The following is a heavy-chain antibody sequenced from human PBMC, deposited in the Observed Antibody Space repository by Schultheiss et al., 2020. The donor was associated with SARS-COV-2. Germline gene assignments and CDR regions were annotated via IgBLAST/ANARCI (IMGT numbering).Heavy chain of an antibody. CDR3: ARARWYDFWSGYYKVYFDY. D-gene: IGHD3-3*01. CDR2: IKQDGSEK. Sequence: GGSLRLSCAASGFTFSSYWMSWVRQAPGKGLEWVANIKQDGSEKYYADSVKGRFTISRDNSKNTLYLQMNSLRAEDTAVYYCARARWYDFWSGYYKVYFDYWGQGTLVTVSS. V-gene: IGHV3-7*03. CDR1: GFTFSSYW. J-gene: IGHJ4*02.